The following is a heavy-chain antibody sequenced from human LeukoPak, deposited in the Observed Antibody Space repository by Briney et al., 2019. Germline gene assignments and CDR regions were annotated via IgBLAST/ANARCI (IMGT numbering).Heavy chain of an antibody. D-gene: IGHD3-9*01. J-gene: IGHJ6*02. V-gene: IGHV3-11*06. CDR1: GFTFSDCY. Sequence: GGSLRLSCAASGFTFSDCYMSWFRQAPGKGLEWLSYIGGSGADTNYADSVKGRFTISRDNSKNTLYLQMNSLRAEDTAVYYCARDRIRYFDWLDLYYYYYGMDVWGQGTTVTVSS. CDR2: IGGSGADT. CDR3: ARDRIRYFDWLDLYYYYYGMDV.